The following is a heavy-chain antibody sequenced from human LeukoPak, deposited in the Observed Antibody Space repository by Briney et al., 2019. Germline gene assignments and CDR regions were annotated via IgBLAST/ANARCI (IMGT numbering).Heavy chain of an antibody. Sequence: GASVKVSCKASGYTFTSYGISWVRQAPGQGLEWMGWISAYNGNTNYAQKLQGRVTMTTDTSTSTAYMGLRSLRSDDTAVYYCARDQTQEDIVVVVAAKGFDPWGQGTLVTVSS. J-gene: IGHJ5*02. V-gene: IGHV1-18*01. CDR3: ARDQTQEDIVVVVAAKGFDP. CDR2: ISAYNGNT. CDR1: GYTFTSYG. D-gene: IGHD2-15*01.